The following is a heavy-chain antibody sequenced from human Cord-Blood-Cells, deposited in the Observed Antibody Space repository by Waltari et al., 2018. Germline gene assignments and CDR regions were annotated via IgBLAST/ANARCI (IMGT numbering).Heavy chain of an antibody. V-gene: IGHV3-48*02. CDR2: ISSSSSTI. Sequence: EVQLVESGGGLVQPGGSLILSCAASGFTFSSYSMNWVRQAPGKGLEWVAYISSSSSTIYYADSVKGGFTISRDNAKNSLYLQMNGLGDEDTAVYYCARVRWFDPWGQGTLVTVSS. CDR1: GFTFSSYS. J-gene: IGHJ5*02. CDR3: ARVRWFDP.